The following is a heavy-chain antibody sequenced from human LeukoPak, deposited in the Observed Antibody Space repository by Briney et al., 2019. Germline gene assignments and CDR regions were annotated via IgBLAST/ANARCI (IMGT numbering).Heavy chain of an antibody. CDR2: INPNSGGT. V-gene: IGHV1-2*02. D-gene: IGHD2-8*01. J-gene: IGHJ3*02. Sequence: ASVKVSCMASGYTFTGYYMHWVRQAPGQGLEWMGWINPNSGGTNYAQKFQGRVTMTRDTSISTAYMELSRLRSDDTAVYYCARISDVLMVYAMYAFDIWGQGTMVTVSS. CDR3: ARISDVLMVYAMYAFDI. CDR1: GYTFTGYY.